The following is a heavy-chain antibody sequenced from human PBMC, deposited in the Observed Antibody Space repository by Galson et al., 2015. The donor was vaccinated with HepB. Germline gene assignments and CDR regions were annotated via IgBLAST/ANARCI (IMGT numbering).Heavy chain of an antibody. CDR2: INHSGST. CDR1: GGSFSGYY. CDR3: ASHPPGAHGGNPKTYYFEDFPREFGFDY. J-gene: IGHJ4*02. D-gene: IGHD4-23*01. V-gene: IGHV4-34*01. Sequence: SETLSLTCAVYGGSFSGYYWSWIRQPPGKGLEWIGEINHSGSTNYNPSLKSRVTISVDTSKNQFSLKLSSVTAADTAVYYCASHPPGAHGGNPKTYYFEDFPREFGFDYWGQGTLVTVSS.